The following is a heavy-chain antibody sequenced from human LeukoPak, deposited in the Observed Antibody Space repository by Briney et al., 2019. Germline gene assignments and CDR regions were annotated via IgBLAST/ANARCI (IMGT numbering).Heavy chain of an antibody. V-gene: IGHV1-2*02. CDR1: GYTFTGYY. D-gene: IGHD4-11*01. CDR3: ARDRPNDYSYDFDY. J-gene: IGHJ4*02. CDR2: INPNSGGT. Sequence: GASVKVSCKASGYTFTGYYMHWVRQAPGQGLEWMGWINPNSGGTNYAQKFQGRVTMTRDTSISTAYMELSSLRSEDMAVYYCARDRPNDYSYDFDYWGQGTLVTVSS.